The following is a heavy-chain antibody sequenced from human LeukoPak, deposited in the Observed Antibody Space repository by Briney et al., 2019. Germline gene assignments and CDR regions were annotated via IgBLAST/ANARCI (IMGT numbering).Heavy chain of an antibody. D-gene: IGHD6-13*01. CDR3: ARDLSSNNDY. V-gene: IGHV4-39*02. Sequence: SETLSLTCTVSGVSISSSSYYWGWIRQPPGKGLEWIGRIYYSGSTYYNPSLKSRVTISVDTSKNQFSLKPSSVTAADTAVYYCARDLSSNNDYWGQGTLVTVSS. CDR2: IYYSGST. J-gene: IGHJ4*02. CDR1: GVSISSSSYY.